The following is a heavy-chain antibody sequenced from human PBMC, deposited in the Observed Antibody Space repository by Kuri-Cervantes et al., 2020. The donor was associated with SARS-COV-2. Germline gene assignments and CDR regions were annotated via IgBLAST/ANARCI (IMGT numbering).Heavy chain of an antibody. V-gene: IGHV3-9*03. J-gene: IGHJ4*02. CDR1: GFTFSSYA. Sequence: GGSLRLSCAASGFTFSSYAMHWVRQAPGKGLEWVSGISWNSGSIGYADSVKGRFTISRDNAKNSLYLQMNSLRAEDMALYYCAKGGSGAHYFDYWGQGTLVTVSS. CDR3: AKGGSGAHYFDY. CDR2: ISWNSGSI. D-gene: IGHD3-10*01.